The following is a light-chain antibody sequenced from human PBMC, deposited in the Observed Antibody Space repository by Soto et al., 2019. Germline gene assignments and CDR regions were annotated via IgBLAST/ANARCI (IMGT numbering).Light chain of an antibody. V-gene: IGLV2-11*01. CDR2: DVS. J-gene: IGLJ1*01. Sequence: QSALTQPRSVSGSPGQSGTISCTGTSSDVGGYNYVSWYQQHPGKAPKLMIYDVSQRPSGVPDRFSGSKSGNTASLTISGLQSEDEADYYCCSYAGSYTYAFGTGTKVTVL. CDR1: SSDVGGYNY. CDR3: CSYAGSYTYA.